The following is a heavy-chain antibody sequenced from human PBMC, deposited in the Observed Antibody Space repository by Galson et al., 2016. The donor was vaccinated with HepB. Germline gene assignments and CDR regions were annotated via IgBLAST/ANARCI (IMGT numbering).Heavy chain of an antibody. CDR2: IFPGDSDT. CDR1: GYSFTSYW. J-gene: IGHJ3*02. CDR3: ARRDLRDGFDI. V-gene: IGHV5-51*01. Sequence: QSGAEVKKPGESLRISCKGSGYSFTSYWISWVRQMPGKGLVWMGIIFPGDSDTRYSPSFQGQVTISVDKSLSTAYLQWSSLKPSDSAIYYCARRDLRDGFDIWGQGTMVTVSS.